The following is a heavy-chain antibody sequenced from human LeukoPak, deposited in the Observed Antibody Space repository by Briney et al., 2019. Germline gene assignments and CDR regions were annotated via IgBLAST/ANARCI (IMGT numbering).Heavy chain of an antibody. CDR2: ISGSGTST. V-gene: IGHV3-23*01. CDR3: AKDVVRLGAPTY. Sequence: GGSLRLSCAASGFTFSSYAMSWVRQAPGKGLEWVSSISGSGTSTYYADSVKGRFTISRDNSKNTLYLQMTSLRAEDTAVYYCAKDVVRLGAPTYWGQGTLVTVSS. D-gene: IGHD3-16*01. CDR1: GFTFSSYA. J-gene: IGHJ4*02.